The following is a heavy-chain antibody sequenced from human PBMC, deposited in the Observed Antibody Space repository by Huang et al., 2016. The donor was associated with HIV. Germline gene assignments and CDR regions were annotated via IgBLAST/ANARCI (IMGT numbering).Heavy chain of an antibody. CDR2: IYYSGSA. CDR3: ARSSLEYYFDSSGLGAFDI. Sequence: VQLQESGPGLVKPSATLSLTCSVSGGSINNHYWSWIRQPPGKGLEWIGSIYYSGSANYNPSLKSRVTISLDTSKNQFSLKLSSVTAADMAVYYCARSSLEYYFDSSGLGAFDIWGQGTMVTVSS. CDR1: GGSINNHY. V-gene: IGHV4-59*11. J-gene: IGHJ3*02. D-gene: IGHD3-22*01.